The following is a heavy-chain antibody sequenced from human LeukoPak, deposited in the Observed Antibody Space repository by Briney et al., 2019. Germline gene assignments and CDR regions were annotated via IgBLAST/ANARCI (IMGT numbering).Heavy chain of an antibody. Sequence: GGSLRLSCAASGFTFSSFPMSWVRQAPGKGLEWVSVISGGGVSTYYADSVKGRFTISRDSSKNTLYLQMNSLRAEDTAVYYCAKWARYCTNGVCYYFDYWGQGTLVTVSS. V-gene: IGHV3-23*01. CDR2: ISGGGVST. CDR1: GFTFSSFP. D-gene: IGHD2-8*01. CDR3: AKWARYCTNGVCYYFDY. J-gene: IGHJ4*02.